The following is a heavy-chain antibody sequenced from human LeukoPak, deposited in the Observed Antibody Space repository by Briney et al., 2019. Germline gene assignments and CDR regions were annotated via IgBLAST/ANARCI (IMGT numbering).Heavy chain of an antibody. CDR2: IIPILGIA. J-gene: IGHJ5*02. CDR3: ARGPAGLYNWFDP. V-gene: IGHV1-69*02. D-gene: IGHD6-19*01. CDR1: GGTFSSYT. Sequence: SVKVSCKASGGTFSSYTISWVRQAPGQGLEWMGRIIPILGIANYAQKFQGRVTITADKSTSTAYMELSSLRSEDTAVYYCARGPAGLYNWFDPWGQGTPVTVSS.